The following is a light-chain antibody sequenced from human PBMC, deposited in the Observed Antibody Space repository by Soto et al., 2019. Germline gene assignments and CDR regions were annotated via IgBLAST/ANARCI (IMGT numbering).Light chain of an antibody. Sequence: QSVLTQPASVSGSPGQSITISCTGTSSDVGAYNYVSWYQQHLGKAHKLLIFEVSSRPSGVSNRFSGSKSGSTACLTISGLQAEDEADYYCSSYADSDTLYVFGTGTKVTVL. J-gene: IGLJ1*01. CDR3: SSYADSDTLYV. V-gene: IGLV2-14*01. CDR1: SSDVGAYNY. CDR2: EVS.